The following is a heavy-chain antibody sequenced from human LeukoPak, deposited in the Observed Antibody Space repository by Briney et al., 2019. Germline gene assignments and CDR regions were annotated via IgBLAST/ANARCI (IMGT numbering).Heavy chain of an antibody. J-gene: IGHJ4*02. CDR3: ATNIPKSYGDYTSARWDY. V-gene: IGHV1-69*13. D-gene: IGHD4-17*01. CDR1: GGTFSSYA. CDR2: IIPIFGTA. Sequence: ASVKVYCKASGGTFSSYAISWVRQAPGQGLEWMGGIIPIFGTANYAQKFQGRVTITADESTSTAYMELSSLRSEDTAVYYCATNIPKSYGDYTSARWDYWGQGTLVTVSS.